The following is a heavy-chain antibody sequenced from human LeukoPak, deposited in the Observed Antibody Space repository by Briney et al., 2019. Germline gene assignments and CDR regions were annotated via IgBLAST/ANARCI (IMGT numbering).Heavy chain of an antibody. Sequence: PGGSLRLSCAASGFTFSSYWMSWVRQAPGKGLEWVANIKQDGSHKNYVDSVKGRFTISRDNAKNSLYLQMNSLRVGDTAVYYCARDPYNGAYSEGYYYYFMDVWGQGTLVTVSS. J-gene: IGHJ6*03. CDR1: GFTFSSYW. D-gene: IGHD1-1*01. CDR3: ARDPYNGAYSEGYYYYFMDV. V-gene: IGHV3-7*01. CDR2: IKQDGSHK.